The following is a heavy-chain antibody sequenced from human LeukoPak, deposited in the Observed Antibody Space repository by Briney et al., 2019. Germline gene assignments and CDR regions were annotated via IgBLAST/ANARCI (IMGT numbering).Heavy chain of an antibody. V-gene: IGHV4-39*01. CDR1: GGSICSSSYS. CDR2: FYYSAST. D-gene: IGHD6-19*01. Sequence: SETLSLTCNVSGGSICSSSYSWGWIRQPPGKGLERIGSFYYSASTYYNPSVKSRVTISVDTSKNQFSLKLSSVTAADTAVYYCASEGIAVAGTGRDAFDIWGQGTMVTVSS. CDR3: ASEGIAVAGTGRDAFDI. J-gene: IGHJ3*02.